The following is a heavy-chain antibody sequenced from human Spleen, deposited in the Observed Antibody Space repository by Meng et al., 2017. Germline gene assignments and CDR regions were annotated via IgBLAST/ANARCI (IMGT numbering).Heavy chain of an antibody. V-gene: IGHV1-69*13. CDR2: IIPIRRTA. CDR1: GATFSSFA. CDR3: ARDYEQWLRFKGFAY. Sequence: SVKVSCKTSGATFSSFALNWVRQAPGQGLEWMGGIIPIRRTANYAQKFQGRVAITADEYTDTAYLEIYGLTSEDTAVYYCARDYEQWLRFKGFAYWGQGTLVTVSS. D-gene: IGHD5-12*01. J-gene: IGHJ4*02.